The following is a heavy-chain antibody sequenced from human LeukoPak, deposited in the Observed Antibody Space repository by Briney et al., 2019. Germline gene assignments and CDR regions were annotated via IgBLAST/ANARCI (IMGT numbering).Heavy chain of an antibody. J-gene: IGHJ4*02. CDR1: GGSISSGSYY. CDR2: IYTSGST. D-gene: IGHD2-15*01. V-gene: IGHV4-61*02. CDR3: AREGYCSGGSCYSTPY. Sequence: SQALSLTCTVSGGSISSGSYYWSWIRQPAGKGLEWIGRIYTSGSTSYNPSLKSRVTISVDTSKNQFSLKLSSVTAADTAVYYCAREGYCSGGSCYSTPYWGQGTLVTVSS.